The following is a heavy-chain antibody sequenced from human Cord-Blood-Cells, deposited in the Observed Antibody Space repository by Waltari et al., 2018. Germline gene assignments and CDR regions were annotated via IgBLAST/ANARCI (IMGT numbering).Heavy chain of an antibody. D-gene: IGHD6-6*01. J-gene: IGHJ4*02. CDR1: GGTFSSYA. V-gene: IGHV1-69*09. CDR3: ARGRSSSSFDY. Sequence: QVPLVQSGAEVKKPGSSVKVPCKASGGTFSSYAISCVRQAPGQGLEWMGRIIPILGIANYAQKFQGRVTITADKSTSTAYMELSSLRSEDTAVYYCARGRSSSSFDYWGQGTLVTVSS. CDR2: IIPILGIA.